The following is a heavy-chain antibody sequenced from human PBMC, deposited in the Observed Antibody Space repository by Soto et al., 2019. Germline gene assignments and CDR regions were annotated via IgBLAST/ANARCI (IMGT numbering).Heavy chain of an antibody. J-gene: IGHJ4*02. D-gene: IGHD3-16*01. CDR1: GFKFSSYE. CDR2: ILHSGDII. V-gene: IGHV3-48*03. Sequence: PGGSLRLACAGSGFKFSSYEMNWVSQAPGKGLEWLSFILHSGDIIYYADSVKGRFTISRDNAKNLLYLHMNTLRVEDTAISYCAHRLSVSYGPLFDQWGQGTLATVSS. CDR3: AHRLSVSYGPLFDQ.